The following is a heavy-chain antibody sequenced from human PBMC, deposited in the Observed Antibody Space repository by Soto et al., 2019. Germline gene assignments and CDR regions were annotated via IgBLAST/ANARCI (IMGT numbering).Heavy chain of an antibody. CDR3: ARDDVLWDGGRCSGVPLDV. CDR1: GFTVSSKY. D-gene: IGHD2-15*01. V-gene: IGHV3-66*01. CDR2: IQSGGPT. Sequence: EVHLVESGGGWVQPGGSLRLSCAAYGFTVSSKYMSWVRQAPGKGLEWVSLIQSGGPTYYADSAKGRFTISRDTSENTRHLQMDSVRAEDTAVYYCARDDVLWDGGRCSGVPLDVWGKGTPVTVSS. J-gene: IGHJ6*04.